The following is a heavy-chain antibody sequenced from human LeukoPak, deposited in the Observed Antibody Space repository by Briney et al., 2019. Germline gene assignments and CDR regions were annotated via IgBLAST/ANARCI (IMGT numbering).Heavy chain of an antibody. CDR1: GGSISSSSYY. CDR2: IYYSGST. V-gene: IGHV4-39*01. CDR3: ARHFFDYYGSGKTPNWFDP. J-gene: IGHJ5*02. D-gene: IGHD3-10*01. Sequence: RSSETLSLTCTVSGGSISSSSYYWGWIRQPPGKGLEWIGSIYYSGSTYYNPSLKSRVTISVDTSKNQFSLKLSSVTAVDTAVYYCARHFFDYYGSGKTPNWFDPWGQGTLVTVSS.